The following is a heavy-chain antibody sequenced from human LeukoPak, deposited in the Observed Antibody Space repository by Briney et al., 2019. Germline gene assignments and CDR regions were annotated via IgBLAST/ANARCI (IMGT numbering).Heavy chain of an antibody. CDR3: VADSGYWRTEH. Sequence: SETLSLTCSVSGGSISSSSSYWGWIRQPPGKGLEWIGSIYYSGSSFDNPALKSRVTISVDTSKNQFSLKLSSVTAADTAVYYCVADSGYWRTEHWGQGTLVTVSS. D-gene: IGHD3-22*01. V-gene: IGHV4-39*07. J-gene: IGHJ1*01. CDR2: IYYSGSS. CDR1: GGSISSSSSY.